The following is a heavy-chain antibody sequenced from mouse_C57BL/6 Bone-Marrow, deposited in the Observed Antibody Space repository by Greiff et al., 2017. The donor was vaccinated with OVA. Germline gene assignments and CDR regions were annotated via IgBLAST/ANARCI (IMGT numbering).Heavy chain of an antibody. Sequence: EVQLQQSGAELVRPGASVKLSCTASGFNIKDDYMHWVKQRPEQGLEWIGWIDPANGDTEYASKFQGKATITADTSSNTAYLQLSSLTSEDTAVYYCTSYGNFDYWGQGTTLTVPS. CDR2: IDPANGDT. CDR1: GFNIKDDY. CDR3: TSYGNFDY. J-gene: IGHJ2*01. D-gene: IGHD2-1*01. V-gene: IGHV14-4*01.